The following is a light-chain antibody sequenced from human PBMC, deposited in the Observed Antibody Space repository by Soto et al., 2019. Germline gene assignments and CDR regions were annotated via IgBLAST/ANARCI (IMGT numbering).Light chain of an antibody. V-gene: IGLV3-25*02. J-gene: IGLJ1*01. CDR2: KDS. Sequence: SYDLTQPPSVSVFPGQTARITCSGNLLAKKYAYWYQQKPGQAPVLIIYKDSERPSGIPERFSGSSSGTTVTLTISGVQAEDEADYYCQSGDSSVSYVFGTGTKVTVL. CDR1: LLAKKY. CDR3: QSGDSSVSYV.